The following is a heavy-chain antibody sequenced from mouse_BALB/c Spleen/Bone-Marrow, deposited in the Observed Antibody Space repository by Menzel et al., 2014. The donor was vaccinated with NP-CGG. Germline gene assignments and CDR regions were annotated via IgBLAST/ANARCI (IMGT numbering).Heavy chain of an antibody. CDR3: ARSTGYYWYFDV. CDR2: IDPSDSET. Sequence: VQLQQSGAELVKPGAPVKLSCKASGYTFTSYWMNWVKQRPGRGLEWIGRIDPSDSETHYNQKFKDKATLTVDKSSSTAYIQLSSLTSEDSAVYYGARSTGYYWYFDVWGAGTTVTVSS. D-gene: IGHD2-2*01. V-gene: IGHV1-69*02. CDR1: GYTFTSYW. J-gene: IGHJ1*01.